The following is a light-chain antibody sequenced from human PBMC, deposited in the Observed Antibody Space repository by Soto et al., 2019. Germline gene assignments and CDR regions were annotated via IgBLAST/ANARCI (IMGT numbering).Light chain of an antibody. CDR3: QQYGSSPLT. CDR1: QSVSTNS. V-gene: IGKV3-20*01. J-gene: IGKJ4*01. Sequence: EIVLTQSPDTLSLSPGERATLSCRASQSVSTNSLAWYQQKPGQAPRPLIYAASSRATGTPDRFSGSGSGTEFTLTISRLEPEDFAVYYCQQYGSSPLTFGGGTKVDIK. CDR2: AAS.